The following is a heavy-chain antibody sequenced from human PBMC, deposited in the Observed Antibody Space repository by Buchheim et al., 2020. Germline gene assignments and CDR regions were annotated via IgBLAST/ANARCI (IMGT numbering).Heavy chain of an antibody. CDR3: GRSDLDSYDYSD. Sequence: EVQLVQSGAEVKKPGESLKISCKGSGYSFTTYWIVWVRQMPGKGLEWMGIIYPGDSDVRYSPSFQGQVTISADKSISPAYPQWSSLKASDTATYYCGRSDLDSYDYSDWGQGTL. CDR2: IYPGDSDV. D-gene: IGHD5-18*01. V-gene: IGHV5-51*01. J-gene: IGHJ4*02. CDR1: GYSFTTYW.